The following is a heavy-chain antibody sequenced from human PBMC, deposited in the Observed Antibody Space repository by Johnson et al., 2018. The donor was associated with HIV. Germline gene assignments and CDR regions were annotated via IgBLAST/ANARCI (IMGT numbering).Heavy chain of an antibody. CDR2: ISYDGSKK. Sequence: QVQLVESGGGVVQPGRSLRLSCAASGFTLSSYGMHWVRQAPGKGLEWVAVISYDGSKKYHADSVKGRFTISRDNSKNTLYLQMNSLRAEDTAVYYCASSTIVVIRPYDAFDIWGQGTMVTVSS. CDR3: ASSTIVVIRPYDAFDI. D-gene: IGHD3-22*01. J-gene: IGHJ3*02. CDR1: GFTLSSYG. V-gene: IGHV3-30*03.